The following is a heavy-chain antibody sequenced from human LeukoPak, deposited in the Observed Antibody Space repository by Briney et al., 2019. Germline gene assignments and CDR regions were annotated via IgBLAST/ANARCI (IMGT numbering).Heavy chain of an antibody. Sequence: GGSLRLSCAASGLTFSSHALSWVRQAPGKGLEWVSSLSGSGYNTYYADSVKGRFTISRDNSKNTVYLQMNSLRAEDTAVYYCAKDPYGTRYFDYWGQGTLVTVSS. V-gene: IGHV3-23*01. J-gene: IGHJ4*02. CDR2: LSGSGYNT. CDR3: AKDPYGTRYFDY. CDR1: GLTFSSHA. D-gene: IGHD2-2*01.